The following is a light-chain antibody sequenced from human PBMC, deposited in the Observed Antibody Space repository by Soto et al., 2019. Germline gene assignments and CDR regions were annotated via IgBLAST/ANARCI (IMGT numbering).Light chain of an antibody. V-gene: IGLV1-47*02. J-gene: IGLJ2*01. CDR1: NSNIGSSS. Sequence: QSVLTQPPSASGTPGQRVTISCFGSNSNIGSSSVYWYQRLPGAAPKLLIHSDNRRPSGVPDRFSGSKSGTSASLAISGLRSEDEGEYYCPAWDDSLTAVFFGGGTKLTVL. CDR3: PAWDDSLTAVF. CDR2: SDN.